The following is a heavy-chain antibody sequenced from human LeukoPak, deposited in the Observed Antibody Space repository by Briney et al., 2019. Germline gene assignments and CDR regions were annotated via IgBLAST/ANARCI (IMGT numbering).Heavy chain of an antibody. J-gene: IGHJ4*02. CDR1: GYTFTSYA. Sequence: ASVKVSCKASGYTFTSYAMHWVRQAPGQRLEWMGWINAGNGNTKYSQKFQGRVTITRDTSASTAYMELSSLRSEDTAVYYCVRGGKKGYCSGGSCYSWDFDYWGQGTLVTVSS. D-gene: IGHD2-15*01. CDR3: VRGGKKGYCSGGSCYSWDFDY. V-gene: IGHV1-3*01. CDR2: INAGNGNT.